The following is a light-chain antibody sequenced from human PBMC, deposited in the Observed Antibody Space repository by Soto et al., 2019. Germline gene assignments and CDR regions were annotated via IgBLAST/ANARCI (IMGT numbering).Light chain of an antibody. V-gene: IGLV8-61*01. CDR3: VLYMSSGTSWV. J-gene: IGLJ3*02. Sequence: QAVVTQEPSFSVSPGGTVTLTCGLSSGSVSTSYYPTWYQQTPGQAPRTLIHSTNTRASGVPDRFSGSILGSKAALTITGDQADDESDYYCVLYMSSGTSWVFGGGTKLTVL. CDR1: SGSVSTSYY. CDR2: STN.